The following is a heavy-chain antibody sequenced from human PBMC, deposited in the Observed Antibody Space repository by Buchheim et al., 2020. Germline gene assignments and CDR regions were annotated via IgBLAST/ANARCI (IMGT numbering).Heavy chain of an antibody. J-gene: IGHJ4*02. Sequence: QVQLVQSGAEVKKPGASVKVSCKASGYTFTSYYMHWVRQAPGQGLEWMGIINPSGGSTSYAQKFQGRVTMTRDTPTSTVYMELSSLRSEDTAVYYCARDTGPHYYDSSGYFDYWGQGTL. D-gene: IGHD3-22*01. CDR2: INPSGGST. V-gene: IGHV1-46*01. CDR1: GYTFTSYY. CDR3: ARDTGPHYYDSSGYFDY.